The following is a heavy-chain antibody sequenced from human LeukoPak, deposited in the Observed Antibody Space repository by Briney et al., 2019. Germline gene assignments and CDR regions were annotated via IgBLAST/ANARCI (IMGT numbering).Heavy chain of an antibody. D-gene: IGHD2-2*01. CDR3: ARGIQERRPVPAATYYFDY. CDR2: IYYSGST. V-gene: IGHV4-31*02. CDR1: GLTFSSYA. J-gene: IGHJ4*02. Sequence: LRLSCAASGLTFSSYAMSWVRQHPGKGLEWIGYIYYSGSTYYNPSLKSRVTISVDTSKNQFSLKLSSVTAADTAVYYCARGIQERRPVPAATYYFDYWGQGTLVTVSS.